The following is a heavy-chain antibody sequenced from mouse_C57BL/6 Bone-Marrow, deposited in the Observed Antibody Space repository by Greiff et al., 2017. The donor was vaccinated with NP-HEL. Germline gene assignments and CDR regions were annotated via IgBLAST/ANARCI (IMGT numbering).Heavy chain of an antibody. V-gene: IGHV2-2*01. CDR1: GFSLTSYG. CDR3: ARNYYGSSFHYFDY. D-gene: IGHD1-1*01. CDR2: IWSGGST. Sequence: VKLVESGPGLVQPSQSLSITCTVSGFSLTSYGVHWVRQSPGKGLEWLGVIWSGGSTDYNAAFISRLSISKDNSKSQVFFKMNRLQDDDTAIYYCARNYYGSSFHYFDYWGQGTTLTVSS. J-gene: IGHJ2*01.